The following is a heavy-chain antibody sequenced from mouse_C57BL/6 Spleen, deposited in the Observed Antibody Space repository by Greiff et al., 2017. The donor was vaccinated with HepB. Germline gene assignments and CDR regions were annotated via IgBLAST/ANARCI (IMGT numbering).Heavy chain of an antibody. V-gene: IGHV1-55*01. Sequence: VQLQQPGAELVKPGASVKMSCKASGYIFTSYWITWVKQKPGQGLEWIGDIYPGSGSTNYNEKFKSKATLTVDTSSSTAYMQLSSLTSEDSAVYYCASRGGNYGYFDVWGTGTTVTVSS. CDR1: GYIFTSYW. CDR3: ASRGGNYGYFDV. J-gene: IGHJ1*03. CDR2: IYPGSGST. D-gene: IGHD2-1*01.